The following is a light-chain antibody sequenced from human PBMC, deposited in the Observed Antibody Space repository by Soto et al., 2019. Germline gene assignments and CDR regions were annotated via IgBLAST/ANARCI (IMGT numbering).Light chain of an antibody. V-gene: IGKV3-20*01. CDR1: QSVSNNY. CDR2: GAS. Sequence: EIVLTQSPGTLSLSPGERATLSCIASQSVSNNYLAWYQQKPGQAPRLLIYGASNRVTGIPDRFSGSGSVTDFTLTISRLEPEDFAVYYCQQYGSSGTFGQGTKVDIK. J-gene: IGKJ1*01. CDR3: QQYGSSGT.